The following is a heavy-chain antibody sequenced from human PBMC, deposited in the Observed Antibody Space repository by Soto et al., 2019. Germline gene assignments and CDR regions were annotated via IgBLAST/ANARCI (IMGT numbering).Heavy chain of an antibody. D-gene: IGHD1-26*01. CDR3: ASDLVGASDSYGLDV. Sequence: PGGAPRLSLAAPGFTLRRFSFHWGRPAPGKGLEWVAVISYDGSNKYYADSVKGRFTISRDNSKNTLYLQMNSLRAEDTAVYYCASDLVGASDSYGLDVWGQGTPVTVSS. CDR1: GFTLRRFS. J-gene: IGHJ6*02. V-gene: IGHV3-30-3*01. CDR2: ISYDGSNK.